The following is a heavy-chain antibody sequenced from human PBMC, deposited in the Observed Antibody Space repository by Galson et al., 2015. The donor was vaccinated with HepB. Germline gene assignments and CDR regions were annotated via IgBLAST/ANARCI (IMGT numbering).Heavy chain of an antibody. CDR2: ISAYNGNT. V-gene: IGHV1-18*04. Sequence: VKVSCKASGYTFTSYGISWVRQAPGQGLEWMGWISAYNGNTNYAQKLQGRVTMTTDTSTSTAYMELRSLRSDDTAVYYCARGWSSSSYCWFDPWGQGTLVTVSS. D-gene: IGHD6-6*01. J-gene: IGHJ5*02. CDR1: GYTFTSYG. CDR3: ARGWSSSSYCWFDP.